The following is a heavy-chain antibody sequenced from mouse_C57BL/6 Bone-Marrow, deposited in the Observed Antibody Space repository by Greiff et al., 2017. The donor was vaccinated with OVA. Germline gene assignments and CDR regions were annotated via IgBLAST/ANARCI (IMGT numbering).Heavy chain of an antibody. CDR1: GYAFSSSW. CDR2: IYPGDGDT. CDR3: ARGDGSHWYFDV. V-gene: IGHV1-82*01. J-gene: IGHJ1*03. D-gene: IGHD2-3*01. Sequence: QVQLQQSGPELVKPGASVKISCKASGYAFSSSWMNWVKQRPGKGLEWIGRIYPGDGDTNYNGKFKGKATLTADKSSSTAYMQLSSLTSEDSAVYFCARGDGSHWYFDVWGTVTTVTVSS.